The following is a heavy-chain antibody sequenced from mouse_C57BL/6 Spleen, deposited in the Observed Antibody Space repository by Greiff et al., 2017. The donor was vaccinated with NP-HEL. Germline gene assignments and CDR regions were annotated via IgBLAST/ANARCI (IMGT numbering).Heavy chain of an antibody. CDR2: ISDGGSYT. D-gene: IGHD3-2*02. J-gene: IGHJ3*01. CDR3: ARSDSSGYWFAY. Sequence: EVKLMESGGGLVKPGGSLKLSCAASGFTFSSYAMSWVRQTPEKRLAWVATISDGGSYTYYPDNVKGRFTISRDNAKNNLYLQMSHLKSEDTAMYYCARSDSSGYWFAYWGQGTLVTVSA. V-gene: IGHV5-4*03. CDR1: GFTFSSYA.